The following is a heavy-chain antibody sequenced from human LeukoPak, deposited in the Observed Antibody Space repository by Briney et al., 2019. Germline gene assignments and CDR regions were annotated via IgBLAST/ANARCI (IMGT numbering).Heavy chain of an antibody. Sequence: ASVKVSCKASGGTFSSYAISWVRHAPGQGLEWMGGIIPTFGTANYAQKFQGRVTITADESTSTAYMELSSLRSEDTAVYYCARGPSYSSSWYNWFDPWGQGTLVTVSS. CDR3: ARGPSYSSSWYNWFDP. D-gene: IGHD6-13*01. CDR1: GGTFSSYA. J-gene: IGHJ5*02. CDR2: IIPTFGTA. V-gene: IGHV1-69*01.